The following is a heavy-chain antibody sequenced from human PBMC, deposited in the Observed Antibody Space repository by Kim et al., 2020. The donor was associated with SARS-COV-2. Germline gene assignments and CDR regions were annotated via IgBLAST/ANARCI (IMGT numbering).Heavy chain of an antibody. CDR3: VRSNYGGDYRRPDNFDP. CDR2: INPKTGDT. V-gene: IGHV1-2*02. Sequence: ASVKVSCKASGYTFTDHYIHWVRQAPGQGLQWMAWINPKTGDTYSAQRFQGRVTMTRDTSITTVYMDLTSLRSDDTAVYYCVRSNYGGDYRRPDNFDPWG. CDR1: GYTFTDHY. J-gene: IGHJ5*02. D-gene: IGHD2-21*02.